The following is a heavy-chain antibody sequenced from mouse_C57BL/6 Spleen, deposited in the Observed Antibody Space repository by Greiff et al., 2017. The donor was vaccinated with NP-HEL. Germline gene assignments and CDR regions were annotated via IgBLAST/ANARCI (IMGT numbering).Heavy chain of an antibody. D-gene: IGHD3-1*01. V-gene: IGHV1-18*01. CDR2: INPNNGGT. Sequence: VHVKQSGPELVKPGASVKIPCKASGYTFTDYNMDWVKQSHGKSLEWIGDINPNNGGTIYNQKFKGKATLTVDKSSSTAYMELRSLTSEDTAVYYGARNSAAWGAMDYWGQGTSVTVSS. CDR3: ARNSAAWGAMDY. J-gene: IGHJ4*01. CDR1: GYTFTDYN.